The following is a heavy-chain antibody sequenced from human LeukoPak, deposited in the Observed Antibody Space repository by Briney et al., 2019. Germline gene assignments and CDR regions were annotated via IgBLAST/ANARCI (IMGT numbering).Heavy chain of an antibody. CDR1: GFTFSSHW. Sequence: GGTLRLSCAASGFTFSSHWMHWVRHAPGKGLVWVSRINGDGTYISYADSVKGRFTISRDNAKNTLYLEVNSLRPEDTAMYYCARNDNSQFSWGQGTLVTV. V-gene: IGHV3-74*01. J-gene: IGHJ4*02. CDR2: INGDGTYI. D-gene: IGHD4-11*01. CDR3: ARNDNSQFS.